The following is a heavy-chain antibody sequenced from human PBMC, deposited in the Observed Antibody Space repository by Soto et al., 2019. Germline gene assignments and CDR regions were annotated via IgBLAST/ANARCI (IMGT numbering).Heavy chain of an antibody. CDR2: IWYDGSNK. Sequence: QVQLVESGGGVVQPGRSLRLSCAASGFTFSSYGMHWVRQAPGKGLEWVAVIWYDGSNKYYADSVKGRFTISRDNSKNTLYLQMNRLRAEDTAVYYCAREYPAVAGGLGLDYWGQGTLVTVSS. CDR3: AREYPAVAGGLGLDY. V-gene: IGHV3-33*01. J-gene: IGHJ4*02. CDR1: GFTFSSYG. D-gene: IGHD6-19*01.